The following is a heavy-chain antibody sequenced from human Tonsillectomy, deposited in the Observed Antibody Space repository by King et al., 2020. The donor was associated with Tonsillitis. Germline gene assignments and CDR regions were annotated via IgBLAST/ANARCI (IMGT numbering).Heavy chain of an antibody. CDR3: ARLNIVASSWYIPDY. V-gene: IGHV1-69*01. CDR2: VIPLFTTA. J-gene: IGHJ4*02. D-gene: IGHD6-13*01. Sequence: VQLVESGTDVRKPGSSVKVSCTASGGNFSHYAVNWVRQVPGQALEWMGGVIPLFTTANYAPKFQGRLTISADDSTKTAYMDLSSLTSDDTAIYYCARLNIVASSWYIPDYWGQGTLVTVSS. CDR1: GGNFSHYA.